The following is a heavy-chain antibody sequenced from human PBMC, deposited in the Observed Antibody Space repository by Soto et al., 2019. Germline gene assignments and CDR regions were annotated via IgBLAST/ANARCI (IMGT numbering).Heavy chain of an antibody. CDR2: ISAYNGNT. D-gene: IGHD2-15*01. Sequence: QVQLVQSGAEVKKPGASVKVSCKASGYTFTSYGISWVRQAPGQGLEWRGWISAYNGNTNYAQKLQGRVTMTTETSTSTAHMELRSLSSDDTAVYYCARKPCSGGSCYFDYWGQGTLVTVSS. V-gene: IGHV1-18*01. CDR1: GYTFTSYG. CDR3: ARKPCSGGSCYFDY. J-gene: IGHJ4*02.